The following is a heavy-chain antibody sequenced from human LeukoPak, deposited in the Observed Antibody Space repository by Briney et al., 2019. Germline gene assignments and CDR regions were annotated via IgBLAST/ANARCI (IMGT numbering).Heavy chain of an antibody. J-gene: IGHJ3*02. Sequence: GGSLRLSCAASGFTFDDYAMHWVRQAPGKGLEWVSGISWNRGSIGYADSVKGRFTISRDNAKNSLYLQMNSLRAEDTAVYYCSSGNSHAFHIWGQGTMVTVSS. V-gene: IGHV3-9*01. CDR1: GFTFDDYA. CDR3: SSGNSHAFHI. D-gene: IGHD4-23*01. CDR2: ISWNRGSI.